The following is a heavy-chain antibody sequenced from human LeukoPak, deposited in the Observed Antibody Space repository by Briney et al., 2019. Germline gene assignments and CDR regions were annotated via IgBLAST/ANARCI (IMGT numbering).Heavy chain of an antibody. J-gene: IGHJ4*02. V-gene: IGHV3-30*02. D-gene: IGHD2-21*02. CDR1: GFTFSSYG. CDR3: AKVGPYCGGDCLDY. Sequence: GGSLGLSCAASGFTFSSYGMHWVRQAPGKGLEWVAFIRYDGSNKYYADSVKGRFTISRDNSKNTLYLQMNSLRAEDTAVYYCAKVGPYCGGDCLDYWGQGTLVTVSS. CDR2: IRYDGSNK.